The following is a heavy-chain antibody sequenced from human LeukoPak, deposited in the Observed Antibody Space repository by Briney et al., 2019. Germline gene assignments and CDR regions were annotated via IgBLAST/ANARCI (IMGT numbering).Heavy chain of an antibody. J-gene: IGHJ3*02. V-gene: IGHV4-59*11. CDR1: GGSISSHY. CDR2: IYYSGST. D-gene: IGHD6-6*01. Sequence: PSETLSLTCTVSGGSISSHYWSWIRQPPGKGLEWIGYIYYSGSTNYNPSLKSRVTISVDTSKNQFSLKLSSVTAADTAVYYCARDRVRGAFDIWGQGTMVTVSS. CDR3: ARDRVRGAFDI.